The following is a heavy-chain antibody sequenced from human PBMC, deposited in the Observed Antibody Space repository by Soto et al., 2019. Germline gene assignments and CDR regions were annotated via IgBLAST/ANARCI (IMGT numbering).Heavy chain of an antibody. D-gene: IGHD2-2*01. J-gene: IGHJ6*02. CDR2: INHSGST. CDR1: GGSFSGYY. Sequence: SETLSLTCAVYGGSFSGYYWSWIRQPPGKGLEWIGEINHSGSTNYNPSLKSRVTISVDTSKNQFSLKLSSVTAADTAVYYCARGRQRAAAVVCYYYGMDVWGQGTTVTVS. CDR3: ARGRQRAAAVVCYYYGMDV. V-gene: IGHV4-34*01.